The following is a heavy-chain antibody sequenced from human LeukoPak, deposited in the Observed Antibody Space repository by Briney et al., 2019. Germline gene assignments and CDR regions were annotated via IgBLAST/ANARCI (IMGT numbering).Heavy chain of an antibody. J-gene: IGHJ4*02. V-gene: IGHV3-48*04. Sequence: PGGSLRLSCAASGFTFSSYGMHWVRQAPGKGLEWVSYISSSGSTIYYADSVKGRFTISRDNAKNSLFLQMNSLRAEDTAVYYCARDYYDSGGYQYWGQGTLVTVSS. CDR3: ARDYYDSGGYQY. CDR2: ISSSGSTI. D-gene: IGHD3-22*01. CDR1: GFTFSSYG.